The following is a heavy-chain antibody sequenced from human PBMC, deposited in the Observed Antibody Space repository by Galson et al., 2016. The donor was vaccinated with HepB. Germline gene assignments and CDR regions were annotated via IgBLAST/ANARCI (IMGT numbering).Heavy chain of an antibody. D-gene: IGHD6-19*01. CDR3: AKGRRLYSYSSGWYYFDY. J-gene: IGHJ4*02. CDR1: GFTFTSYA. CDR2: ISGSGGST. Sequence: SLRLSCAASGFTFTSYAMSWVRQAPGKGLEWVSYISGSGGSTFYADSVKGRFTISRDNSKNTLDLQMSSLRVEDTAVYYCAKGRRLYSYSSGWYYFDYWGQGTLVTVSS. V-gene: IGHV3-23*01.